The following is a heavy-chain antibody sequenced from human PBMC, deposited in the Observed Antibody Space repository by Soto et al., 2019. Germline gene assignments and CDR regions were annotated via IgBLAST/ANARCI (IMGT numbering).Heavy chain of an antibody. Sequence: GASVKVSCKASGYTFTSYGISWVRQAPGQGLEWMGWISAYNGNTNYAQKLQGRVTMTTDTSTSTAYMELRSLRSDDTAVYYCATQPCTNGVCYTNYWGQGTLVTVSS. D-gene: IGHD2-8*01. J-gene: IGHJ4*02. V-gene: IGHV1-18*01. CDR2: ISAYNGNT. CDR1: GYTFTSYG. CDR3: ATQPCTNGVCYTNY.